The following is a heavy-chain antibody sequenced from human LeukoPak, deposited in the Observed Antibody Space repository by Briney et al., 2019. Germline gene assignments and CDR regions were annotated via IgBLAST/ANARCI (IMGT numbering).Heavy chain of an antibody. V-gene: IGHV3-23*01. CDR2: ISSSGGST. CDR1: GFTFSSYA. D-gene: IGHD4-11*01. J-gene: IGHJ4*02. Sequence: GGSLRLSCAASGFTFSSYAMSWVRQAPGKGLEWVSAISSSGGSTYYPGSVKGRFTISRDSSMHTLYLQMNSLRAEDTAVYYCARSNYGLDYLDYWGQGTLLTVSA. CDR3: ARSNYGLDYLDY.